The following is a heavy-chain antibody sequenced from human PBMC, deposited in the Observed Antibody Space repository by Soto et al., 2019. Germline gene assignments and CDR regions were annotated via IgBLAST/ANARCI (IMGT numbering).Heavy chain of an antibody. V-gene: IGHV1-69*08. CDR3: ARDGGD. Sequence: QLQLVQSGAEVKKPGSSVKVSCKASGGSFSTYTITWVRQAPGQGLEWMGRIIPILGIRDYAQKFQARVTITADKSTSTAYMELSSLTSEDTAVYYCARDGGDLGQGTLVTVSS. D-gene: IGHD3-10*01. CDR2: IIPILGIR. J-gene: IGHJ4*02. CDR1: GGSFSTYT.